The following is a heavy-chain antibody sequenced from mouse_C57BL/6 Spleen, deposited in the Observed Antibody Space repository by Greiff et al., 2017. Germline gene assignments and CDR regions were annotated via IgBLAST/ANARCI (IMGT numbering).Heavy chain of an antibody. J-gene: IGHJ4*01. Sequence: VQLQQSGPELVKPGASVKISCKASGYTFTDYYMNWVKQSHGKSLEWIGDINPNNGGTSYNQKFKGKATLTVDKSSSTAYMELRSLTSDDSAVYYCARGANYYGSSYNYAMDYWGQGTSVTVSS. D-gene: IGHD1-1*01. CDR3: ARGANYYGSSYNYAMDY. CDR2: INPNNGGT. CDR1: GYTFTDYY. V-gene: IGHV1-26*01.